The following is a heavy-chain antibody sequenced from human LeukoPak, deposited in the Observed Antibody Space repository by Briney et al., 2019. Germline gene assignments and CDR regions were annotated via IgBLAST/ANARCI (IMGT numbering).Heavy chain of an antibody. Sequence: SVKVSCKASGGTFSHYAISWVRQAPGQGLEWMGGIAPISGTPIYAQRFQGRLTITADTSTSTAYMDLGSLRSEDTAVYYCAREGEYYSPSGNVVDAYDVWGQGTMVTVSS. V-gene: IGHV1-69*06. CDR3: AREGEYYSPSGNVVDAYDV. J-gene: IGHJ3*01. D-gene: IGHD3-10*01. CDR1: GGTFSHYA. CDR2: IAPISGTP.